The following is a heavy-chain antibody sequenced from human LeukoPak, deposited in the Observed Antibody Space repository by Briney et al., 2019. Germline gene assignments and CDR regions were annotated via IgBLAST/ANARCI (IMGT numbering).Heavy chain of an antibody. Sequence: SETLSLTCAVYGGSFSNYYWSWIRQPPGKGLEWIGEINHSGSTNCNPSLKSRVTISVDTSKNQFSLKLSSVTAADTAVYYCARHRPYVWGRYREIDYWGQGTLVTVSS. CDR2: INHSGST. CDR3: ARHRPYVWGRYREIDY. V-gene: IGHV4-34*01. J-gene: IGHJ4*02. D-gene: IGHD3-16*02. CDR1: GGSFSNYY.